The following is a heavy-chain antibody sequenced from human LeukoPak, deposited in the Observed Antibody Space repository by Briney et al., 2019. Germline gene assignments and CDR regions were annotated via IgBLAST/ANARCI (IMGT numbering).Heavy chain of an antibody. CDR1: GFTVSSNY. V-gene: IGHV3-53*01. D-gene: IGHD6-13*01. J-gene: IGHJ4*02. CDR2: IYSGGST. CDR3: ARASYSSSYWPRFDY. Sequence: GGSLRLSCAASGFTVSSNYMSWVRQAPGKGLEWVSVIYSGGSTYYADSVKGRFTISRDNSKNTLYLQMNSLRAEDTAVYYCARASYSSSYWPRFDYWGQGTLVTVSS.